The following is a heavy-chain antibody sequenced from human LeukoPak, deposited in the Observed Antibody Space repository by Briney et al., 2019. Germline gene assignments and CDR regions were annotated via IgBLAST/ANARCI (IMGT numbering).Heavy chain of an antibody. V-gene: IGHV4-4*02. CDR1: GGSISSSNW. CDR2: IYHSGST. D-gene: IGHD6-19*01. J-gene: IGHJ4*02. Sequence: PSETLSLTCAVSGGSISSSNWWSWVRQPPGKGLEWIGDIYHSGSTNSNPSLKSRVTTSVDKSKNQFSLKLNSVTAADTAVYYCARVAVAGFFDYWGQGTLVTVSS. CDR3: ARVAVAGFFDY.